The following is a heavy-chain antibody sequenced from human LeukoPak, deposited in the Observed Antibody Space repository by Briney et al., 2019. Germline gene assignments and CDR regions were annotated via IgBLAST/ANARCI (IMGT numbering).Heavy chain of an antibody. CDR1: GGSITSSY. V-gene: IGHV4-59*08. D-gene: IGHD7-27*01. CDR3: ARHPFSNPFDF. CDR2: IYYTGNT. J-gene: IGHJ4*02. Sequence: TPSETLSLTCTVSGGSITSSYWSWIRQPPRKGLEWIGYIYYTGNTDYNPSLRSRVTISLDTSKSHFTLNLSSVTAADTAVYYCARHPFSNPFDFWGRGTLVTVSS.